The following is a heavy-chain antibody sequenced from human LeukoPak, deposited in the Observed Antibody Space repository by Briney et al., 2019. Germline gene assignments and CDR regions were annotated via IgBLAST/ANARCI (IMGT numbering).Heavy chain of an antibody. CDR1: GYTLTELS. Sequence: ASVKVSCKVSGYTLTELSMHWVRQAPGKGLEWMGGFDPEDGETIYAQKFQGRVTMTEDTSTDTAYMELSSLRSEDTAVYYCATDNPKSSITMVRGVIKTAFDIWGQGTMVTVSS. V-gene: IGHV1-24*01. D-gene: IGHD3-10*01. CDR2: FDPEDGET. CDR3: ATDNPKSSITMVRGVIKTAFDI. J-gene: IGHJ3*02.